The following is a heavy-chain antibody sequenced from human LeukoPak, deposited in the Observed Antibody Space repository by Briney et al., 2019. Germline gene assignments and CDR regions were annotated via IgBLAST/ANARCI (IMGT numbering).Heavy chain of an antibody. V-gene: IGHV1-2*02. CDR2: INPNSGGT. Sequence: ASVKVSCKASGYTFTSYYMHWVRQAPGQGLEWMGWINPNSGGTNYAQKFQGRVTMTRDTSISTAYMELSRLRSDDTAVYYCARSVGLGHWFDPWGQGTLVTVSS. CDR3: ARSVGLGHWFDP. J-gene: IGHJ5*02. D-gene: IGHD1-26*01. CDR1: GYTFTSYY.